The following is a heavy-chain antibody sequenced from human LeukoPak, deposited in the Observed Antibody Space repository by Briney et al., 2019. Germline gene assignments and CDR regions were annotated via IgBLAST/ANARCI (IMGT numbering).Heavy chain of an antibody. V-gene: IGHV5-51*01. CDR3: ARHEGYSSSLPLFDY. D-gene: IGHD6-6*01. J-gene: IGHJ4*02. CDR2: IYPGDSDT. CDR1: GYSFTSYW. Sequence: GESLKISCKGSGYSFTSYWIGWVRQMPGKGLEWMGIIYPGDSDTRYRPSFQGQVTISADKSISTAYLQWSSLKASDTAMYYCARHEGYSSSLPLFDYWGQGTLVTVSS.